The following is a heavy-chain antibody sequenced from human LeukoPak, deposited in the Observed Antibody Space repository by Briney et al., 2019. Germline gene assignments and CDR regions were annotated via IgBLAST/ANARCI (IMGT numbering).Heavy chain of an antibody. CDR1: GDSVSSNSAA. CDR2: TYYRSKWSN. Sequence: SQTLSLTCAISGDSVSSNSAAWNWIRQSPSRGLEWLGRTYYRSKWSNDYAVSVKSRIIINPDTSKNQVSLQLNSVIPDDTAMYYRARSRGAIVDHWGQGTLVTVSS. J-gene: IGHJ4*02. V-gene: IGHV6-1*01. CDR3: ARSRGAIVDH.